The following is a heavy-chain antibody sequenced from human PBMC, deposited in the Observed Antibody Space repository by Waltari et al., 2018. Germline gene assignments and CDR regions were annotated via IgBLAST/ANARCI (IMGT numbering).Heavy chain of an antibody. CDR2: ISVSGGGT. CDR1: GLTFINYG. Sequence: EVQLLESGGGLVQPGGSLRLSCAASGLTFINYGMSWVRQAPGKGLEWVSGISVSGGGTYYADSVKGRFTISRDNSKNTLYLQMNSLRADDSAFYYCARAYNWNDFFDFWGLGTLVTVSS. D-gene: IGHD1-1*01. J-gene: IGHJ4*02. CDR3: ARAYNWNDFFDF. V-gene: IGHV3-23*01.